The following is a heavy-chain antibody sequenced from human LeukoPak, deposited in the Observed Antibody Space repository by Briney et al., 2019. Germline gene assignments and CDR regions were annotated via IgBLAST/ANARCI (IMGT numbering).Heavy chain of an antibody. V-gene: IGHV1-2*02. CDR2: INPNSGGT. D-gene: IGHD2-2*01. Sequence: GASVKVSCKXSGYTFTGYYMHWVRQAPGQRLEWMGWINPNSGGTNYAQKFQGRVTMTRDTSIGTAYMELSRLRSDDTAVYYCASSVSYCSSTSCRPGDAFDIWGQGTMVTVSS. CDR3: ASSVSYCSSTSCRPGDAFDI. CDR1: GYTFTGYY. J-gene: IGHJ3*02.